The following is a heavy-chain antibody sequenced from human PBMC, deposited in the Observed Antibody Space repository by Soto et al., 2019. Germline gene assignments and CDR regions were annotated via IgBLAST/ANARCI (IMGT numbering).Heavy chain of an antibody. D-gene: IGHD4-17*01. V-gene: IGHV4-31*03. CDR1: GGSISSGGYY. CDR2: IYYNGST. Sequence: SETLSLTCTVSGGSISSGGYYWSWIRQHPGKGLEWIGYIYYNGSTYYNPSLKSRVTISVDTSKNQFSLKLSSVTAADTAVYYCARNDYAGTYFFDYWGQGTLVTVSS. J-gene: IGHJ4*02. CDR3: ARNDYAGTYFFDY.